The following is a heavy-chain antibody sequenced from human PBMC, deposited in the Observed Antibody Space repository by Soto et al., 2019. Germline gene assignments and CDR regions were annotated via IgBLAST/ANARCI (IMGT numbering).Heavy chain of an antibody. V-gene: IGHV3-53*01. J-gene: IGHJ3*02. Sequence: GGSLRLSCAASGFTVSSNYMSWVRQAPGKGLEWVSVIYSGGSTYYADSVEGRFTISRDNSKNTLYLQMNSLRAEDTAVYYCARHTVTTEIDAFDMWGQGTMVTVSS. CDR1: GFTVSSNY. CDR2: IYSGGST. CDR3: ARHTVTTEIDAFDM. D-gene: IGHD4-17*01.